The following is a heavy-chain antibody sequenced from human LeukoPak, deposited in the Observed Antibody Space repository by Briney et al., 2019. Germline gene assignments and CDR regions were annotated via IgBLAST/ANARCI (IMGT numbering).Heavy chain of an antibody. Sequence: SETLSLTCAVYGGSFSGYYWSWIRQPAGKGLEWIGRIYTSGSTNYNPSLKSRVTISVDTSKNQFSLKLSSVTAADTAVYYCARDGGGSGSYYKYYYYYGMDVWGQGTTVTVSS. D-gene: IGHD3-10*01. J-gene: IGHJ6*02. V-gene: IGHV4-4*07. CDR3: ARDGGGSGSYYKYYYYYGMDV. CDR1: GGSFSGYY. CDR2: IYTSGST.